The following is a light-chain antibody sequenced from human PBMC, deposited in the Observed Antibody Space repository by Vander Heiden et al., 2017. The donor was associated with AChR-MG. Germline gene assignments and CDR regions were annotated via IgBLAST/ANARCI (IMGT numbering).Light chain of an antibody. CDR1: SSNIGGGSD. CDR2: VSS. V-gene: IGLV1-40*01. J-gene: IGLJ3*02. CDR3: QSYDKILSGSWV. Sequence: QSVLTQPPSVSGAPGQQVHISCTGSSSNIGGGSDVHWYQQFPGTAPKHPIHVSSHRPEGAPARVSGSKSGTSASPAITGLQAEDEADYYCQSYDKILSGSWVFGGGTKLTVL.